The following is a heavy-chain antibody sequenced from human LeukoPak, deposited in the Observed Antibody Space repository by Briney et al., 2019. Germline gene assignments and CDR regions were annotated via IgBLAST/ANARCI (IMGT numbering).Heavy chain of an antibody. D-gene: IGHD3-16*01. CDR2: ISYDGANT. Sequence: GGSLRLSCTAFGSTFNSYALHWVRQAPGKGLEWVALISYDGANTYYADSMKGRFTISRDNSKNTLYLQMSSLRAEDTAVYYCVRDDGDDYLWGSHGAFDFWGQGAMVTVSS. J-gene: IGHJ3*01. CDR1: GSTFNSYA. V-gene: IGHV3-30-3*01. CDR3: VRDDGDDYLWGSHGAFDF.